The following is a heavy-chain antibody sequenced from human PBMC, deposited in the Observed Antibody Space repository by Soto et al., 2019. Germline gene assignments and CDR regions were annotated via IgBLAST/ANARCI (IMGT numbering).Heavy chain of an antibody. CDR2: ISAYNGNT. J-gene: IGHJ6*03. V-gene: IGHV1-18*01. Sequence: ASVKVSCKASGYTFTSYVISWVRQAPGQGLEWMGWISAYNGNTNYAQKLQGRVTVTTDTSTSTAYMELRSLRSDDTAVYYCARGITISTYYYYYYMDVWGKGTTVTVSS. CDR1: GYTFTSYV. CDR3: ARGITISTYYYYYYMDV. D-gene: IGHD3-3*01.